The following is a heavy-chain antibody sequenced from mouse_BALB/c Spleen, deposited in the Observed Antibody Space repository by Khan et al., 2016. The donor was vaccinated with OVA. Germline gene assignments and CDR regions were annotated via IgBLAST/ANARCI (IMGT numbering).Heavy chain of an antibody. CDR1: GYSITSGYV. CDR3: ARTASIKY. CDR2: ISYSGST. D-gene: IGHD1-2*01. J-gene: IGHJ2*01. Sequence: EVQLVASGPGLVKPSQSLSLTCTVTGYSITSGYVWNLIRQFPGNKLEWMGYISYSGSTNYHPSLKSRISITRDTSKNQFFLQLNSVTTEDTATYYCARTASIKYWGQGTTLTVSS. V-gene: IGHV3-2*02.